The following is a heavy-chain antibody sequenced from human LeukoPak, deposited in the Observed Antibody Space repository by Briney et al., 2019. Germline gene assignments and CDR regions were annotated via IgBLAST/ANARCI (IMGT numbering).Heavy chain of an antibody. V-gene: IGHV3-23*01. D-gene: IGHD3-10*01. Sequence: GGSLRLSCAASGFTFSNYAMSWVRQAPGKRLEWVSAISGSGGSTNYVDSVKGRFTISRDNSKNTLYLQMNSLRAEDTAVYYCAKSSRGTMVRVLDYWGQGTLVTVSP. CDR3: AKSSRGTMVRVLDY. J-gene: IGHJ4*02. CDR1: GFTFSNYA. CDR2: ISGSGGST.